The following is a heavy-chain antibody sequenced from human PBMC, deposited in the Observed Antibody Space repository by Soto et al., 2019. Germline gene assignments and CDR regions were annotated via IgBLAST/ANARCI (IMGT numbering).Heavy chain of an antibody. Sequence: ASVKVSCKASGYTFTSYAMHWVRQAPGQRLEWMGWINAGNGNTKYSQKFQGRVTITRDTSASTAYMELSSLRSEDTAVYYCARPSKAYCGGDCSYWYFDLWGRGTLVTVSS. CDR3: ARPSKAYCGGDCSYWYFDL. D-gene: IGHD2-21*02. CDR2: INAGNGNT. CDR1: GYTFTSYA. J-gene: IGHJ2*01. V-gene: IGHV1-3*01.